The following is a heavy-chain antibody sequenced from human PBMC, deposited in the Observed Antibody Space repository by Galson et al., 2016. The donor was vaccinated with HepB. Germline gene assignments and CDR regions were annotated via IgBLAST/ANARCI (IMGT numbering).Heavy chain of an antibody. V-gene: IGHV3-15*07. CDR1: GFTFSNAW. Sequence: SLRLSCAASGFTFSNAWLNWVRQAPGKGLEWVGRIKSKGAGETTDYAAPGKGRFTVSRDDSKNTLYLQMSSRKTEDAAVSHCTGSVGSNEFDSWGRGTLVTVSS. D-gene: IGHD1-26*01. CDR2: IKSKGAGETT. CDR3: TGSVGSNEFDS. J-gene: IGHJ4*02.